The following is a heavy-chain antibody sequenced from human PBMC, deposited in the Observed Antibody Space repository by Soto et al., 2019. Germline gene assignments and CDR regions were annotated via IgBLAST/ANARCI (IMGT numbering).Heavy chain of an antibody. CDR1: GFFISSGNY. J-gene: IGHJ3*01. D-gene: IGHD4-17*01. V-gene: IGHV4-38-2*01. CDR2: IFHGRNN. Sequence: SETLSLTCAVSGFFISSGNYSGWIRKPPGKGLEWIGSIFHGRNNYYNPSLKSRATISVDMSKNQFSLKLNSVTAADTAVYYCARARCYDAFDVWGQGTVVTVSS. CDR3: ARARCYDAFDV.